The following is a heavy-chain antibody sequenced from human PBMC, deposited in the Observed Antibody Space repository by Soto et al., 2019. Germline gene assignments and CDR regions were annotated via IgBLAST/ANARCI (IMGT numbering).Heavy chain of an antibody. CDR3: ASYDPTVTTSWFDP. V-gene: IGHV1-69*02. CDR1: GGTFSSYT. CDR2: IIPILGIA. J-gene: IGHJ5*02. D-gene: IGHD4-17*01. Sequence: QVQLVQSGAEVKKPGSSVKVSCKASGGTFSSYTISWVRQAPGQGPEWMGRIIPILGIANYAQKFQGRVTITADKSTSTAYMELSSLRSEDTAVYYCASYDPTVTTSWFDPWGQGTLVTVSS.